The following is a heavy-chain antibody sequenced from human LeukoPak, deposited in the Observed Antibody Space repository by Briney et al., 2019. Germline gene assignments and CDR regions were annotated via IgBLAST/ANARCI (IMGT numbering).Heavy chain of an antibody. CDR2: IYTSGST. CDR1: GGSISSGSYY. V-gene: IGHV4-61*02. Sequence: RPSETLSLTCTVSGGSISSGSYYWSWIRQPAGKGLEWIGRIYTSGSTNYNPSLKSRVTISVDTSKNQFSLKLSSVTAADTAVYYCARHGRGYLIDAFDIWGQGTMVTVSS. J-gene: IGHJ3*02. CDR3: ARHGRGYLIDAFDI. D-gene: IGHD1-1*01.